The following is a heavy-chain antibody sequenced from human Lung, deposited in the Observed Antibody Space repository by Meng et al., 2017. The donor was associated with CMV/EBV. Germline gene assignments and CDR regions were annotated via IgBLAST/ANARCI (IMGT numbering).Heavy chain of an antibody. D-gene: IGHD3-22*01. CDR2: IIPILGIA. Sequence: SVXVSXXASGGTFSSYAISWVRQAPGQGLEWMGGIIPILGIANYAQKFQGRVTITADKSTSTAYMELSSLRSEDTAVYYCARERADYYDSSGYYYVPYYYYYGMDVWGRGTXVTVAS. J-gene: IGHJ6*02. CDR1: GGTFSSYA. CDR3: ARERADYYDSSGYYYVPYYYYYGMDV. V-gene: IGHV1-69*10.